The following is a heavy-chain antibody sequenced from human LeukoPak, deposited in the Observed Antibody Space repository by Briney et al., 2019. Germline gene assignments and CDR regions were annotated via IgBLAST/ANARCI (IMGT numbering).Heavy chain of an antibody. CDR2: ISWNSGSI. D-gene: IGHD6-13*01. CDR1: GFTFEDYA. CDR3: AKDSSSWFFGAQDY. J-gene: IGHJ4*02. V-gene: IGHV3-9*01. Sequence: GRSLRLSCAASGFTFEDYARNWVRQAPGKGLEWVSGISWNSGSISYADSVKGRFTLSRDNAKDSLYLQMNSLRAEDTALYYCAKDSSSWFFGAQDYWGQGTLVTVCS.